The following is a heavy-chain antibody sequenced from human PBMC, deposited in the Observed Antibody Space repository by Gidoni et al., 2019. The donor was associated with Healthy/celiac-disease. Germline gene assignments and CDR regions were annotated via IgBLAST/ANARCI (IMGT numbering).Heavy chain of an antibody. V-gene: IGHV1-69*01. D-gene: IGHD1-20*01. Sequence: QVQLVQSGSEVKKPGSSVKVSCKASGGTFSSYAISWVRQAPGQGLEWMGGIIPIVGTANYAQKFQGRVTITADEATSTAYMELSSLRSEDTAVYYCARGGRTVTGTTGDPAFDIWGQGTMVTVSS. J-gene: IGHJ3*02. CDR1: GGTFSSYA. CDR3: ARGGRTVTGTTGDPAFDI. CDR2: IIPIVGTA.